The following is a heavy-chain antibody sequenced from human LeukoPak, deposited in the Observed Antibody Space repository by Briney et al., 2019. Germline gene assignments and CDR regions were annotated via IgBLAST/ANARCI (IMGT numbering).Heavy chain of an antibody. D-gene: IGHD3-10*01. Sequence: ASVKVSCKASGYTFTGYYMHWVRQAPGQRLEWMGWINAGNGNTKYSQKFQGRVTITRDTSASTAYMELSSLRSEDTAVYYCARAGGLRVFDIWGQGTMVTVSS. CDR3: ARAGGLRVFDI. V-gene: IGHV1-3*01. CDR2: INAGNGNT. J-gene: IGHJ3*02. CDR1: GYTFTGYY.